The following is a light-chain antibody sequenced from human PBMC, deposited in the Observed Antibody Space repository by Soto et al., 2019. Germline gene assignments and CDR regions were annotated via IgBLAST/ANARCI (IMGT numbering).Light chain of an antibody. CDR1: SSDVGYYNY. CDR3: SSCTSSRSLLYV. CDR2: EVN. Sequence: QSVLTQPASVSGSPGQSITISCTGTSSDVGYYNYVSWYRQHPGKAPRLMIYEVNNRPSGVSNRFSGSKSGNTASLTISGLQAEDEADYYCSSCTSSRSLLYVFGTGTKVTV. J-gene: IGLJ1*01. V-gene: IGLV2-14*01.